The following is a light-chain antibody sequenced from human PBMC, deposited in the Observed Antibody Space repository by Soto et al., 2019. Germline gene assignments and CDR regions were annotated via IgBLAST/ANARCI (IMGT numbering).Light chain of an antibody. CDR1: QGISSA. CDR3: QQFNSYLRT. J-gene: IGKJ1*01. CDR2: DAS. V-gene: IGKV1-13*02. Sequence: AIQLTQSPSSLSASVGDRVTITCRASQGISSALAWYQQKPGKPPKLLIYDASSLESGVPSRFSGSGSGTDFTLTISCLQPEDFATYYCQQFNSYLRTFGQGTKVEIK.